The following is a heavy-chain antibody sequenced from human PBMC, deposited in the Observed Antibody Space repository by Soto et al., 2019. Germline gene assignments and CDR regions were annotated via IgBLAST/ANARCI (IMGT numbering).Heavy chain of an antibody. D-gene: IGHD3-3*01. CDR3: ARDQVYDFWSGYLTYYFDY. CDR1: GFTFSSYG. V-gene: IGHV3-33*01. CDR2: IWYDGSNK. J-gene: IGHJ4*02. Sequence: QVQLVESGGGVVQPGRSLRLSCAASGFTFSSYGMHWFRQAPGKGLEWVAVIWYDGSNKYYADSVKGRFTISRDNSKNTLYLQMNSLRAEDTAVYYCARDQVYDFWSGYLTYYFDYWGQGTLVTVSS.